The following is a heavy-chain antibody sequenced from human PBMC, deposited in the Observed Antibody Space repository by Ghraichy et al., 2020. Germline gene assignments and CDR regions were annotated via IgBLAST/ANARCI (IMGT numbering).Heavy chain of an antibody. V-gene: IGHV3-7*01. CDR1: GFTFSSYW. CDR3: ARDSLADYDYWSGYYDY. Sequence: SCAASGFTFSSYWMTWVRQAPGKGLEWVANINQDGSEKYYVEALKGRFTISRDNAKNSLYLQMNSLGAEDTAVYYCARDSLADYDYWSGYYDYWGQGTLVSVSS. CDR2: INQDGSEK. D-gene: IGHD3-3*01. J-gene: IGHJ4*02.